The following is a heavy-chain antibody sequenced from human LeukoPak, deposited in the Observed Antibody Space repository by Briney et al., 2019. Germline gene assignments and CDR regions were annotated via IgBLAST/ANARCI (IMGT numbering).Heavy chain of an antibody. CDR3: ARHRGLTGTTLDP. CDR1: GYSVSSNSAA. CDR2: TYYRSKWYN. D-gene: IGHD1-7*01. Sequence: TSQTLSLTCAISGYSVSSNSAAWNWIRQSRSRGLEWLGRTYYRSKWYNDYAVSVKSRISINPDTSKNQFSLQLNSVTPEDTAVYYCARHRGLTGTTLDPCGQGILVTVSS. V-gene: IGHV6-1*01. J-gene: IGHJ5*02.